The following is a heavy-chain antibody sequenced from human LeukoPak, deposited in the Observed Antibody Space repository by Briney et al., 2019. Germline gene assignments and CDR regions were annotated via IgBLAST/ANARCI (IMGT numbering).Heavy chain of an antibody. CDR2: IWYDGSNK. V-gene: IGHV3-33*06. CDR3: AKELRDAFDI. D-gene: IGHD3-3*01. CDR1: GFTFSSYG. Sequence: PGRSPRLSCAASGFTFSSYGMHWVRQAPGKGLEWVAVIWYDGSNKYYADSVKGRFTISRDNSKNTLYLQMNSLRAEDTAVYYCAKELRDAFDIWGQGTMVTVSS. J-gene: IGHJ3*02.